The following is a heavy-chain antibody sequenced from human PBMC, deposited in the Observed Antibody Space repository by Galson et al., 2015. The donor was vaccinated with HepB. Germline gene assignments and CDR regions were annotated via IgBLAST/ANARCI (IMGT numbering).Heavy chain of an antibody. CDR2: INPSDGST. J-gene: IGHJ4*02. V-gene: IGHV1-46*01. CDR1: GYTLTSYY. Sequence: SVKVSCKASGYTLTSYYIHWVRQAPGQGLEWMGMINPSDGSTTYSQRFQGRVTVARDTSTSTVYMEMNSLKTEDTAVYYCTTTVRPEDFVDYWGQGSLVTVSS. CDR3: TTTVRPEDFVDY. D-gene: IGHD1-1*01.